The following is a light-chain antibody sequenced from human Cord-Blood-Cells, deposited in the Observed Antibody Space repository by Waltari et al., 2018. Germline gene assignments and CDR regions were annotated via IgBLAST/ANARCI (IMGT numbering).Light chain of an antibody. CDR3: QVWDSSSDHVV. J-gene: IGLJ2*01. CDR2: YDS. V-gene: IGLV3-21*04. CDR1: NIGSKS. Sequence: SYVLTQPPSVSVAPGKTARITCGGNNIGSKSVHWYQQKPGQAPVLVIYYDSDRPQGFPEQFAGSNSGNTATLTISRVEAGDEADYYCQVWDSSSDHVVFGGGTKLTVL.